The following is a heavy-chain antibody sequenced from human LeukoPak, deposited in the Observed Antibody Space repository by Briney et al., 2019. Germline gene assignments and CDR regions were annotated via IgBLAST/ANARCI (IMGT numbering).Heavy chain of an antibody. CDR1: SGSINSYY. Sequence: ASETLSLTCTVSSGSINSYYWGWVRQPAGRGLEWIGRSYTTGNTNYTPSLKSRLTMSVDTSKRQFSLNLWSVTASYTAIYYCARQGYTASHYFLDYWSQGTLVTVSS. V-gene: IGHV4-4*07. CDR3: ARQGYTASHYFLDY. D-gene: IGHD2-2*02. CDR2: SYTTGNT. J-gene: IGHJ4*02.